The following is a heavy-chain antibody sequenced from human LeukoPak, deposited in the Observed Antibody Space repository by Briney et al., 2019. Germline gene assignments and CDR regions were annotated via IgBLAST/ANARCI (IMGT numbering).Heavy chain of an antibody. CDR2: IKSKTDGGTT. J-gene: IGHJ4*02. CDR1: GFTFSNYW. V-gene: IGHV3-15*01. D-gene: IGHD3-16*02. CDR3: TTGVMITFGGVIVFDY. Sequence: PGGSLRLSCAASGFTFSNYWMNWVRQAPGKGLEWVGRIKSKTDGGTTDYAAPVKGRFTISRDDSKNTLYLQMNSLKTEDTAVYYCTTGVMITFGGVIVFDYWGQGTLVTVSS.